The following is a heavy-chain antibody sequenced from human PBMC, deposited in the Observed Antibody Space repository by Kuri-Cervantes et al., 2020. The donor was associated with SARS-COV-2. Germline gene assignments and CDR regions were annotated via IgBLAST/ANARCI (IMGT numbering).Heavy chain of an antibody. J-gene: IGHJ6*03. Sequence: GGSLRLSCAASGFTFSSYSMNWVRQAPGKGLEWVSSISSSSSYICYADSVKGRFTISRDNAKNSLYLQMNSLRAEDTAVYYCARAFEGYYYYMDVWGKGTTVTVSS. CDR2: ISSSSSYI. CDR1: GFTFSSYS. CDR3: ARAFEGYYYYMDV. D-gene: IGHD3-9*01. V-gene: IGHV3-21*01.